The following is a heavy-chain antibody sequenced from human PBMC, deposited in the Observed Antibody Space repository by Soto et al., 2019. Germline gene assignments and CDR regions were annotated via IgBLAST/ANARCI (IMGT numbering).Heavy chain of an antibody. V-gene: IGHV3-13*01. CDR2: NGTAGDT. Sequence: GGSLRLSCAASGFTFSSYDMHWVRQATGKGLEWVSANGTAGDTYYPGSVKGRFTISRENAKNSLYLQMNSLGAGDTAVYYCARGYGSHESAFDIWGQGTMVTVSS. D-gene: IGHD4-17*01. J-gene: IGHJ3*02. CDR1: GFTFSSYD. CDR3: ARGYGSHESAFDI.